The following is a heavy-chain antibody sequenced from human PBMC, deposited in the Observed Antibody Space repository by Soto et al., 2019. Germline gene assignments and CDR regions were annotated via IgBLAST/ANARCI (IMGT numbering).Heavy chain of an antibody. Sequence: GGSLRLSCAASGFTFSSYWMHWVRQAPGKGLVGVSGINSDGSSTKYADTVKGRFNMSRDNAKKTLYLQRNSLRAEDTAVYFCVRSIDFWGQGTLVTVSS. CDR3: VRSIDF. J-gene: IGHJ4*01. CDR2: INSDGSST. V-gene: IGHV3-74*03. CDR1: GFTFSSYW.